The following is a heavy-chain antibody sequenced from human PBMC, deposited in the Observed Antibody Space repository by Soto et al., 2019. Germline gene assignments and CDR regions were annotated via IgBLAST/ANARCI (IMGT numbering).Heavy chain of an antibody. CDR3: ARWYYYYGSGSYFNNY. CDR1: GFIFISYA. CDR2: ISGSGGST. V-gene: IGHV3-23*01. J-gene: IGHJ4*02. Sequence: GGSLRLSCAASGFIFISYAMSWVRQAPWKGLEWVSAISGSGGSTYYADSVKGRFTISRDNSKNTLYLQMNSLRAGDTAVYYCARWYYYYGSGSYFNNYWGQGTLVTVS. D-gene: IGHD3-10*01.